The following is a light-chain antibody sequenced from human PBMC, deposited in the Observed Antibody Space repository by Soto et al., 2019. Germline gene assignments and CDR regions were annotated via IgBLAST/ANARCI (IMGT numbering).Light chain of an antibody. J-gene: IGLJ3*02. CDR2: DNN. CDR1: SSNIGNDY. Sequence: QSVLTQPPSVSAAPGQRVTISCSGSSSNIGNDYVSWYQQLPRTAPKLLIYDNNNRPSGIPDRFSGSKSGTSATLGITGLQTGDEADYYCGAWDSSLSVWVFGGGTKLTVL. CDR3: GAWDSSLSVWV. V-gene: IGLV1-51*01.